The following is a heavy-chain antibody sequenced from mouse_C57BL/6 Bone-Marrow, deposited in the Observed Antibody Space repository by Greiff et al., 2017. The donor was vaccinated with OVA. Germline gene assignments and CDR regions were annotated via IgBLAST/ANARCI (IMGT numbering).Heavy chain of an antibody. CDR1: GFTFSSYT. D-gene: IGHD2-3*01. CDR2: ISGGGGNT. J-gene: IGHJ3*01. Sequence: EVKLMESGGGLVKPGGSLKLSCAASGFTFSSYTMSWVRQTPEKRLEWVATISGGGGNTYYPDSVKGRFTISRDNAKNTLYLQMSSLRSEDTALYYCARRGNGYSSFAYWGQGTLVTVSA. CDR3: ARRGNGYSSFAY. V-gene: IGHV5-9*01.